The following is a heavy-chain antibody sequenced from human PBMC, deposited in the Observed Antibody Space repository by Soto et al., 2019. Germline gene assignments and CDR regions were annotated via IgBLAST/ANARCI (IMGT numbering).Heavy chain of an antibody. CDR3: ARGVVPAAGAAPHYFRYGVGG. J-gene: IGHJ6*02. Sequence: QVQLVQSGPEVKKPGSSVKVSCKTSGDTFKKFAISWVRQAPGQGPEWMGGIIPMFGTTKYTQKFQGRVTFTADKPTGTADMELTSMMSEDTATYFCARGVVPAAGAAPHYFRYGVGGWGQGTTVTVAS. D-gene: IGHD6-25*01. CDR1: GDTFKKFA. CDR2: IIPMFGTT. V-gene: IGHV1-69*06.